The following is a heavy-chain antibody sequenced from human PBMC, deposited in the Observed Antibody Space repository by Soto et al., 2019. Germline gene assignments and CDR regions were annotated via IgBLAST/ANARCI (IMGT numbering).Heavy chain of an antibody. Sequence: GGSLRLSCAASGFTFSSYVMHWVRQAPGKGLEWVAVISYDGSNKYYADSVKGRFTISRDNSKNTLYLQMNSLRAEDTAVYYCARDGEFRYSYGTYYFDYWGQGTLVTVSS. CDR2: ISYDGSNK. CDR3: ARDGEFRYSYGTYYFDY. V-gene: IGHV3-30-3*01. D-gene: IGHD5-18*01. CDR1: GFTFSSYV. J-gene: IGHJ4*02.